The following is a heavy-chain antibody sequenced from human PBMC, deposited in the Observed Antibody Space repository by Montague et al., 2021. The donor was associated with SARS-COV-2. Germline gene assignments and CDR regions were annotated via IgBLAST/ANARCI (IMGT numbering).Heavy chain of an antibody. V-gene: IGHV4-38-2*01. CDR1: GFSISSGFY. J-gene: IGHJ4*02. Sequence: SETLSLTCSVSGFSISSGFYRAWIRQSPGKGPKWIGTVYHSGYTHYNPXXKGRVTVSIDTSKNQFSLTVTSVTAADTAVYFCARRGYTGSDYFDYWGQGTLVTVSS. CDR3: ARRGYTGSDYFDY. D-gene: IGHD5-12*01. CDR2: VYHSGYT.